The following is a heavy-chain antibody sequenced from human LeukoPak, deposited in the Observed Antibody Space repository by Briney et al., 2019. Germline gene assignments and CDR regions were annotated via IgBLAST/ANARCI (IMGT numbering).Heavy chain of an antibody. Sequence: PGGSLRLSCAASDFSFITYAMSWVRQAPGKGLEWVSTISGGGDATYYADSVKGRFTISRDNAKNSLYLQMNSLRAEDTAVYYCARVAHPGGYFDYWGQGTLVTVSS. CDR3: ARVAHPGGYFDY. V-gene: IGHV3-23*01. D-gene: IGHD3-10*01. CDR1: DFSFITYA. CDR2: ISGGGDAT. J-gene: IGHJ4*02.